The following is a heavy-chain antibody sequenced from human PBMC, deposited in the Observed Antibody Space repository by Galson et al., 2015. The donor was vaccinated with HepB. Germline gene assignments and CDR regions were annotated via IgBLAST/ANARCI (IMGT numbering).Heavy chain of an antibody. V-gene: IGHV3-23*01. CDR2: ISGFGENT. Sequence: SLRLSCAASGFTFFTSAMSWVRQAPGKGLEWVSTISGFGENTYYADSVKGRPTVSRDNSRNMVYLQMNSLRAEDTAIFYCAKGGHYSPFDPWGQGTLVTGSS. D-gene: IGHD5-18*01. CDR1: GFTFFTSA. CDR3: AKGGHYSPFDP. J-gene: IGHJ5*02.